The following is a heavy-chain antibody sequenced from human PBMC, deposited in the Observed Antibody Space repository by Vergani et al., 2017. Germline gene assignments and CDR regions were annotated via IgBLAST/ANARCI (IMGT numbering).Heavy chain of an antibody. CDR2: ISAYNGNT. CDR3: ARDGSIFGVAPGY. V-gene: IGHV1-18*01. CDR1: CYTFTNFG. D-gene: IGHD3-3*01. Sequence: QIQLVQSGAEVKKPGASVKVSCTASCYTFTNFGINWVRQSPGQGLEWMGWISAYNGNTNYAQKLQGRVTMTTDTSTSTAYMELRSLRSDDTAVYYCARDGSIFGVAPGYWGQGTLVTVSS. J-gene: IGHJ4*02.